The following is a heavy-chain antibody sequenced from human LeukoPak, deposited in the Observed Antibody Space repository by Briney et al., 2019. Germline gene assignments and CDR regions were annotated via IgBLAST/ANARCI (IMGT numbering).Heavy chain of an antibody. V-gene: IGHV1-69*10. CDR1: GGTFSSYA. J-gene: IGHJ3*02. CDR3: ARAFPEITSACGYCAFDI. Sequence: SVKVSCKASGGTFSSYAISWVRQAPGQGLEWMGRILPILGIANYAQKFQVRVTITADKSTSTAYIELSSLRSEDTAVYYCARAFPEITSACGYCAFDIWGQGTMVTVSS. CDR2: ILPILGIA. D-gene: IGHD3-16*01.